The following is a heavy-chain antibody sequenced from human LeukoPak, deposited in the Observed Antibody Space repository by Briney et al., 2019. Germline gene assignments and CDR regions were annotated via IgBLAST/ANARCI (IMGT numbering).Heavy chain of an antibody. CDR1: GFTFSSYG. CDR2: IWNDGSSE. J-gene: IGHJ4*02. Sequence: PGRSLRLSCVASGFTFSSYGLQWVRQAPGKGLEWVAVIWNDGSSEYYRDSVKGRFTISRDNSKNMVYLQMNSLRVEDTGLYYCAKSGGRGWYPADYWGQGILVTVSS. V-gene: IGHV3-33*06. D-gene: IGHD6-19*01. CDR3: AKSGGRGWYPADY.